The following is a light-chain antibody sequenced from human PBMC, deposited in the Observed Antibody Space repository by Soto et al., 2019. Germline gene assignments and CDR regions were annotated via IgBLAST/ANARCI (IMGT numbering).Light chain of an antibody. V-gene: IGKV3-11*01. CDR2: DAS. J-gene: IGKJ2*01. Sequence: EIVLTQSPATLPLSPGERATLSSRASQRVSSYLSWYQQKPGQAPRLLIYDASNRTTGTQARFSGSGSGTDFTLTISSLEPEDFAVYYCQQRSNWPPYTFGQGTMLEIK. CDR3: QQRSNWPPYT. CDR1: QRVSSY.